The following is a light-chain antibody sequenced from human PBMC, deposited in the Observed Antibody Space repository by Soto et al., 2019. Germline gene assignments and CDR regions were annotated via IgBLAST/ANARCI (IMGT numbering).Light chain of an antibody. CDR1: KLGDKY. CDR3: QALDSSTVV. CDR2: QDS. V-gene: IGLV3-1*01. Sequence: SYELTQPPSVSVSPGQTASITCSGDKLGDKYACWYQQKPGQSPVLVIYQDSKRPSGIPERFSGSNSGNTATLTISGTQAMDEADYYGQALDSSTVVFGGGTKLTVL. J-gene: IGLJ2*01.